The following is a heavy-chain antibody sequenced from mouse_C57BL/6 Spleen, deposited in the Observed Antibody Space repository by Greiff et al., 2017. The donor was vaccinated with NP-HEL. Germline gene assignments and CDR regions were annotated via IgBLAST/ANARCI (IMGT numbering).Heavy chain of an antibody. J-gene: IGHJ2*01. CDR2: IYPGSGST. D-gene: IGHD1-1*01. CDR3: ARELRPYYYFDD. V-gene: IGHV1-55*01. CDR1: GYTFTSYW. Sequence: QVQLQQPGAELVKPGASVKMSCKASGYTFTSYWITWVKQRPGQGLAWIGDIYPGSGSTNYNEKFKSKATLPVDTSSITAYMQLSSLTSEDSAVYYCARELRPYYYFDDWGQGTTLTVSS.